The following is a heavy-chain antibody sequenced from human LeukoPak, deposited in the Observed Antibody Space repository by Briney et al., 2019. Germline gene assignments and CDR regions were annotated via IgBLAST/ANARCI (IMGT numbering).Heavy chain of an antibody. J-gene: IGHJ6*02. V-gene: IGHV4-59*08. D-gene: IGHD3-3*01. CDR1: GGSISGYY. CDR2: IYSSGST. CDR3: ARQLGPRGVVMGPPHYYYGMDV. Sequence: SETLSLTCTVSGGSISGYYWSWIRQPPGKRLEWIGYIYSSGSTNYNPSLKSRVTISVDTSKNQFSLKLSSVTAADTAVYYCARQLGPRGVVMGPPHYYYGMDVWGQGTTVTVSS.